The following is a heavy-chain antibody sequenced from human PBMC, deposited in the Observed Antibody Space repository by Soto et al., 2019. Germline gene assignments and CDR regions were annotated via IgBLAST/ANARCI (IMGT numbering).Heavy chain of an antibody. CDR1: GFTFSDYY. J-gene: IGHJ5*01. CDR2: ISGSDGKI. Sequence: GGSLRLSCAASGFTFSDYYMSWVRQAPGKGLEWIAYISGSDGKIYYADSVKGRFSISRDNTKNTLYLQMDSLSVDDTAMYYCARDQRPERYCTSAACLNWFDSWGQGALVTVSS. CDR3: ARDQRPERYCTSAACLNWFDS. D-gene: IGHD2-8*01. V-gene: IGHV3-11*01.